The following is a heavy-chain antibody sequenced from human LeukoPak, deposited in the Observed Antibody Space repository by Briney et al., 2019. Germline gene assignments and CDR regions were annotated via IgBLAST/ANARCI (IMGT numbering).Heavy chain of an antibody. D-gene: IGHD6-19*01. V-gene: IGHV4-61*08. CDR1: GGSISSGDYY. CDR3: AREHYTSGWYIRD. J-gene: IGHJ4*02. Sequence: PSQTLSLTCTVSGGSISSGDYYWSWLRQPPGKGLEWIGYIYYSGSTNYHPSLKSRVTISIDTSKIQFSLKLTSLTAADTAVYYCAREHYTSGWYIRDWGQGTLVTVSS. CDR2: IYYSGST.